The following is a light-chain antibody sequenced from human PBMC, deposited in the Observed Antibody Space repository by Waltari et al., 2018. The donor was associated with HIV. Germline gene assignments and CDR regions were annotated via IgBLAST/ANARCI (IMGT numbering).Light chain of an antibody. CDR3: QSFDSSLTTSGVI. CDR1: SPHIGAGYD. V-gene: IGLV1-40*01. Sequence: QSVLTQPPSVSGAPGQRVTISCHGSSPHIGAGYDVHWYQQLPGTAPTHITSANINRPSVVPDRFSGSKSGSSASLAITGLQAEDEAHYYCQSFDSSLTTSGVIFGGGTKLTVL. CDR2: ANI. J-gene: IGLJ2*01.